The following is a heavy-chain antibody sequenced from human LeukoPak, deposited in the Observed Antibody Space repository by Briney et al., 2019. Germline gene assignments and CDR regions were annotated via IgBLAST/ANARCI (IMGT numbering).Heavy chain of an antibody. CDR3: AKDTDSSSWYNNWFDP. D-gene: IGHD6-13*01. Sequence: GGSLRLSCAASGFTFSSYGMSWVRQAPGKGLEWVSAISGSGGSTYYADSVKGRFTISRDNSKNTLYLQMNSLRAEDTAVYYCAKDTDSSSWYNNWFDPWGQGTLVTVSS. V-gene: IGHV3-23*01. CDR1: GFTFSSYG. CDR2: ISGSGGST. J-gene: IGHJ5*02.